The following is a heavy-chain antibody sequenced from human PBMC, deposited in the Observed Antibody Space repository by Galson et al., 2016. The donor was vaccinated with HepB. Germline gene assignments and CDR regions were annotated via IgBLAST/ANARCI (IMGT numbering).Heavy chain of an antibody. Sequence: SLRLSCAASGFTFSSYSMAWVRQAPGKGLEWVSSLTSSGGSTHYTDSVKGRFTISRDNSKNTLYLHMNSLRADDTATYHCTKRCMTNTCHNADDFWGQGTLVTVSS. D-gene: IGHD2-8*01. V-gene: IGHV3-23*01. J-gene: IGHJ4*02. CDR1: GFTFSSYS. CDR3: TKRCMTNTCHNADDF. CDR2: LTSSGGST.